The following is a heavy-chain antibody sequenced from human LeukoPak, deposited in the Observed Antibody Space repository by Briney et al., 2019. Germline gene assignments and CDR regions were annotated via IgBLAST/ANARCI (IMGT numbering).Heavy chain of an antibody. V-gene: IGHV4-59*01. D-gene: IGHD3-22*01. CDR3: ARENDSSDTGFDY. Sequence: PSETLSLTCTVSGGSISTYYWTWIRQPPGKGLEWIGYVFYSGSTNYNPSLKSRLTISVDTTKNQFSLKLSSVTAADTAVYFCARENDSSDTGFDYWGQGTLVTVSS. CDR1: GGSISTYY. CDR2: VFYSGST. J-gene: IGHJ4*02.